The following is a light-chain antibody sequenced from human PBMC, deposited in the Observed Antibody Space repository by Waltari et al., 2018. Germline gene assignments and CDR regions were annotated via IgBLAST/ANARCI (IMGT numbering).Light chain of an antibody. CDR2: DVN. CDR3: SSYTTTTSLV. CDR1: SSYVGAYTY. Sequence: QSALTQPASVSGSPGQSITISCTGTSSYVGAYTYVSWYQQHPGKAPKLMIYDVNNRPSGVSNRFSGSKSGNTASLTISGLQAEDEADYYCSSYTTTTSLVFGGGTKLTVL. J-gene: IGLJ2*01. V-gene: IGLV2-14*03.